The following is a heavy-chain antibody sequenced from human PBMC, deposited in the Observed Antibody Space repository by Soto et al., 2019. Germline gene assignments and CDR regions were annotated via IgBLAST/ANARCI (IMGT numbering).Heavy chain of an antibody. Sequence: PSETLSLTCTISGDTIRSDYWNWIRQPPGMGLEWIGYIYYSGSTNYNPSLKSRLTISVDTSKNQFSLKLSSVTAADTAVYYCARSDHYYYDSSGYWDYWGQGTLVTVS. CDR2: IYYSGST. D-gene: IGHD3-22*01. J-gene: IGHJ4*02. V-gene: IGHV4-59*08. CDR1: GDTIRSDY. CDR3: ARSDHYYYDSSGYWDY.